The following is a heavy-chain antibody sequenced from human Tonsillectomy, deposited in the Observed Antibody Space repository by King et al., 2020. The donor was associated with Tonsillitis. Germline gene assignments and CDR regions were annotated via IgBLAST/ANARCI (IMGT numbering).Heavy chain of an antibody. V-gene: IGHV3-23*04. D-gene: IGHD4-23*01. Sequence: VQLVESGGGLVQPGGSLRLSCAASGFTFSSYAMTWVRQAPGKGLEWVSGISGAGGSAYYADSMKGRFTISRDNSKNTLYLQMNSLRAEDTAVYYCARGLGRWEPAYYFDYRGQGTLVNVSS. CDR1: GFTFSSYA. CDR3: ARGLGRWEPAYYFDY. CDR2: ISGAGGSA. J-gene: IGHJ4*02.